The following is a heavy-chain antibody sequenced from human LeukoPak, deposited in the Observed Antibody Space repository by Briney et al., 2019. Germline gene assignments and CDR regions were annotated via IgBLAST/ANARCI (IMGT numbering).Heavy chain of an antibody. V-gene: IGHV3-23*01. D-gene: IGHD4-17*01. CDR3: AKVFRKDGDFHLFDY. Sequence: GGSLRLSCVASGFTFSSYAMSWVRQAPGKGLEWVSAISGSGGRTYYTDSVKGRFTISRDNSKNTLYLQMNSLRAEDTAVYYCAKVFRKDGDFHLFDYWGQGTLVTVSS. CDR2: ISGSGGRT. CDR1: GFTFSSYA. J-gene: IGHJ4*02.